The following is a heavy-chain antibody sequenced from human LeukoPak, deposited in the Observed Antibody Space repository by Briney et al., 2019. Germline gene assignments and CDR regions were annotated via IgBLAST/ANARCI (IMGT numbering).Heavy chain of an antibody. Sequence: GGSLRLSCVASGFTFSSYWMTWVRQAPGKGLEWVATVNQDVTERYYLDSMKARLTISRDNAENSVFLQMSSLRPEDTAVYFCVKGRDYGVFWGQGTLVAVSS. J-gene: IGHJ4*02. V-gene: IGHV3-7*01. CDR2: VNQDVTER. CDR1: GFTFSSYW. CDR3: VKGRDYGVF.